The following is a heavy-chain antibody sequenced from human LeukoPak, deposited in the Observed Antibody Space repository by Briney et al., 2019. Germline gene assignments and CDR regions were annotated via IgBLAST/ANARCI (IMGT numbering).Heavy chain of an antibody. CDR3: ATTPIADDSYYYYGMDV. D-gene: IGHD6-13*01. V-gene: IGHV1-2*02. CDR2: ITPNSGAT. CDR1: GYTFTAYN. J-gene: IGHJ6*02. Sequence: ASVKVSCKASGYTFTAYNIHWVRQAPGQGLEWMGWITPNSGATNYAQQFQGRVTMTRDTSISTAYMELNNLISDDTAVYYCATTPIADDSYYYYGMDVWGQGTTVTVSS.